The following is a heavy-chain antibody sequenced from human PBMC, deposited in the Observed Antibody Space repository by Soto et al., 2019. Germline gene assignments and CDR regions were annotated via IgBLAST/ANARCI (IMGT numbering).Heavy chain of an antibody. Sequence: ASETLSLTCSVSGDSISRIDYYWTWIRQHPEKGLEWIGNIYFRGNTYYSPSLESRRTISVDTSKNQFSLKLTSVTAADTAVYYCAREGGSYDSGGYLIRGAFDIWGQGTMVTVSS. J-gene: IGHJ3*02. D-gene: IGHD3-22*01. CDR1: GDSISRIDYY. CDR2: IYFRGNT. V-gene: IGHV4-31*03. CDR3: AREGGSYDSGGYLIRGAFDI.